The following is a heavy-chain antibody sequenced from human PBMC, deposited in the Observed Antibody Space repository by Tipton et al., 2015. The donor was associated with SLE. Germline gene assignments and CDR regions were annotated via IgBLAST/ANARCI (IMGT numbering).Heavy chain of an antibody. CDR1: GGSFSGYY. CDR2: IDHSGST. J-gene: IGHJ2*01. Sequence: LRLSCAVYGGSFSGYYWSWIRQPPGKGLEWIGEIDHSGSTNYNPSLKSRVTISVDTSKNQFSLKLSSVTAADTAVYYCARSYDYVWGSYWYFDLWGRGTLVTVSS. CDR3: ARSYDYVWGSYWYFDL. V-gene: IGHV4-34*01. D-gene: IGHD3-16*01.